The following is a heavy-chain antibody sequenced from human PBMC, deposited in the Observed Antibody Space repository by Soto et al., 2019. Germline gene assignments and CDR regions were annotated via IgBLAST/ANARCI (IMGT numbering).Heavy chain of an antibody. CDR2: IYYSGST. V-gene: IGHV4-61*01. J-gene: IGHJ4*02. CDR3: ARTASSGWYGYYFDY. D-gene: IGHD6-19*01. Sequence: QVQLQESGPGLVKPSETLSLTCTVSGGSVSSGSYYWSWIRQPPGKGLEWIGYIYYSGSTNYNPSLKSRVTISVDTSKHQFSLKLSAVTAADTAVYYCARTASSGWYGYYFDYWGQGTLVTVSS. CDR1: GGSVSSGSYY.